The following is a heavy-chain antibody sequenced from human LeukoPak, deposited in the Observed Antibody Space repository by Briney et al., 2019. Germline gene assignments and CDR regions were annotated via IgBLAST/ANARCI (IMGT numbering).Heavy chain of an antibody. Sequence: ASVKVSCKASGYTFTSSYMHWVRQAPGQGLEWMGIINPSGGNTTYAQKFQGRVTLTRDTSITTVYMELSRLTSDDTAIFYCAVAPGDYWGQGTLVTVSS. CDR2: INPSGGNT. CDR1: GYTFTSSY. D-gene: IGHD2-21*01. J-gene: IGHJ4*02. V-gene: IGHV1-46*01. CDR3: AVAPGDY.